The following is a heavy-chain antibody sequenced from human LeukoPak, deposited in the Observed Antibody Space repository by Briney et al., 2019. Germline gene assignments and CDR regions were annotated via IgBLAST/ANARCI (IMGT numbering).Heavy chain of an antibody. V-gene: IGHV3-30-3*01. CDR1: GFTFSSYA. D-gene: IGHD6-13*01. J-gene: IGHJ6*02. Sequence: PGGSLRLSCAASGFTFSSYAMHWVRQAPGKGLEWVAVISYDGSNKYYADSVKGRFTISRDNSKNTLYLQMNSLRAEDTAVYYCARDNAWQQLPHYGMDVWGQGTTVTVSS. CDR2: ISYDGSNK. CDR3: ARDNAWQQLPHYGMDV.